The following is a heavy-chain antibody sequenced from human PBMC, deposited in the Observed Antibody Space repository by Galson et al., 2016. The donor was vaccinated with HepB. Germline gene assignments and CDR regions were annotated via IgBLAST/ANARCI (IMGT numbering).Heavy chain of an antibody. CDR2: INPRGGST. D-gene: IGHD3-22*01. J-gene: IGHJ3*02. Sequence: SVKVSCKASGYTFITYYLHWVRQAPGQGLEWMGVINPRGGSTKYAQKFQGRVTMTSDTSTSTFYMDVSSLRPEDTAVFFCARGRPYYDDIGGDAFDIWGQGTTVTVPS. V-gene: IGHV1-46*01. CDR3: ARGRPYYDDIGGDAFDI. CDR1: GYTFITYY.